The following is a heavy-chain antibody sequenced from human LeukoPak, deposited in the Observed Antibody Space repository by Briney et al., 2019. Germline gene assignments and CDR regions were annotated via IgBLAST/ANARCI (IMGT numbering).Heavy chain of an antibody. Sequence: SETLSLTSTVSGDSISSSNYYWGWIRQPPGKGLEWIGSIYYSGSPYYNPSLESRVTISVDTSKNQFSLKLSSVTAADTAVYYCARVYWYFDLWGRGTLVTVSS. V-gene: IGHV4-39*01. CDR3: ARVYWYFDL. J-gene: IGHJ2*01. CDR2: IYYSGSP. CDR1: GDSISSSNYY.